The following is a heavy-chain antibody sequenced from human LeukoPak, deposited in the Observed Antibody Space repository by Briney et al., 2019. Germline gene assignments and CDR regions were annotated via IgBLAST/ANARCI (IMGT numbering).Heavy chain of an antibody. J-gene: IGHJ4*02. V-gene: IGHV3-21*01. Sequence: GGSLRLSCAASGFTFSSYSMNWVRQAPGKGLEWVSSISSSSSYIYYADSVKGRFTISRDNAKNSLYLQMNSLRAEDTAVYYCVRDMGSGWYYFDYWGQGTRVTVSS. CDR3: VRDMGSGWYYFDY. CDR1: GFTFSSYS. D-gene: IGHD6-19*01. CDR2: ISSSSSYI.